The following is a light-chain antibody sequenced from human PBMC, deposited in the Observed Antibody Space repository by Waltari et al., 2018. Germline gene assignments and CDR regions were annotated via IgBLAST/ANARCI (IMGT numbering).Light chain of an antibody. Sequence: DVVMTQSPLSLPVTLGQPASISCRSSQSLIYSDGNTYLNWFQQRPGQSPRRLIYKVSNRDSGVPDRFSGSGSGTDFTLKISRVEAEDVGCYFCMQGTQWPRTFGQGTKVEIK. V-gene: IGKV2-30*01. J-gene: IGKJ1*01. CDR1: QSLIYSDGNTY. CDR3: MQGTQWPRT. CDR2: KVS.